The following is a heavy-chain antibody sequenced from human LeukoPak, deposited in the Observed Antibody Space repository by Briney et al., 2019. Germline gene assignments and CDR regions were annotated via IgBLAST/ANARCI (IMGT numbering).Heavy chain of an antibody. Sequence: PSETLSPTCTVSGGSISSGNYYWSWIRQPAGKGPEWIGRMYTSGSTNYNPSLKSRVTISVDTSKNQFSLKLSSVTAADTAVYYCARVRGGYCTSTSCYEGNWFDPWGQGTLVTVSS. V-gene: IGHV4-61*02. D-gene: IGHD2-2*01. CDR3: ARVRGGYCTSTSCYEGNWFDP. CDR1: GGSISSGNYY. CDR2: MYTSGST. J-gene: IGHJ5*02.